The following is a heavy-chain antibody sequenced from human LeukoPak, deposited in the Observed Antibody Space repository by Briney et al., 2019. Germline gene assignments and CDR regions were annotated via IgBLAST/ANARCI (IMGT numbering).Heavy chain of an antibody. CDR1: GYTFSSYS. V-gene: IGHV3-21*01. CDR3: ARLRRNSDRSGYYYYYNE. D-gene: IGHD3-22*01. Sequence: PGGSLRLSCAASGYTFSSYSINWVRQAPGKGLEWVSSISVGSNYIYYADSVRGRFSISRDDARNSLYLQMDSLRGDDTAVYYCARLRRNSDRSGYYYYYNEWGEGTLVTVSS. CDR2: ISVGSNYI. J-gene: IGHJ4*02.